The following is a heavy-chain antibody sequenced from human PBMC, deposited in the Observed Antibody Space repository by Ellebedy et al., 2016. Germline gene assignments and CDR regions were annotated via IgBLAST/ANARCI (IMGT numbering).Heavy chain of an antibody. Sequence: ASVKVSCKASGYTFTSYGISWVRQAPGQGLEWMGIINPSGGSTSYAQKFQGRVTMTRDTSTSTVYMELSSLRSEDTAVYYCAADRAYSSSDDAFDIWGQGTMVTVSS. V-gene: IGHV1-46*01. J-gene: IGHJ3*02. CDR1: GYTFTSYG. CDR2: INPSGGST. D-gene: IGHD6-13*01. CDR3: AADRAYSSSDDAFDI.